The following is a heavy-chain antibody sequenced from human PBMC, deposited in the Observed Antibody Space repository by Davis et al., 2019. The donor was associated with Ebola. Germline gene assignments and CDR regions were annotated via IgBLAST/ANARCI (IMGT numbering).Heavy chain of an antibody. CDR2: ISYDGSNK. D-gene: IGHD6-13*01. J-gene: IGHJ4*02. V-gene: IGHV3-30-3*01. CDR3: ARYSSSWYPDY. CDR1: GFTFSSYA. Sequence: GGSLRLSCAASGFTFSSYAMHWVRQAPGKGLEWVAVISYDGSNKYYADSVKGRFTISRDNSKNTLYLQMNSLRAEDTAVYYCARYSSSWYPDYWGQGTLVTVSS.